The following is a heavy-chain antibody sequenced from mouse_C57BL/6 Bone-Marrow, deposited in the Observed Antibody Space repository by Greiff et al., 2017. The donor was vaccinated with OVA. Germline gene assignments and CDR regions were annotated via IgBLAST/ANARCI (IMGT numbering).Heavy chain of an antibody. D-gene: IGHD2-4*01. Sequence: EVQVVESEGGLVQPGSSMKLSCTASGFTFSDYYMAWVRQVPEKGLEWVANINYDGSSTYYLDSLKSRFIISRDNAKNILYRQMSSLKAEDTATYYCAREGYDYYYAMDYWGQGTSVTVSS. V-gene: IGHV5-16*01. J-gene: IGHJ4*01. CDR1: GFTFSDYY. CDR3: AREGYDYYYAMDY. CDR2: INYDGSST.